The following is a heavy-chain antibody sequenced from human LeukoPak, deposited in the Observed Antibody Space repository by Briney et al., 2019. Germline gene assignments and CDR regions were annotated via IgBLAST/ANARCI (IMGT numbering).Heavy chain of an antibody. Sequence: GGSLRPSCAASGFTFGSYAMTWVRQAPGRGLEWVASIGGSGDNKYYADSVKGRFTISRDNSKNTLYLQMNSLKAEDTAVYYCAKVGPFGELSFPDYWGQGTPVTVSS. V-gene: IGHV3-23*01. CDR1: GFTFGSYA. D-gene: IGHD3-10*01. CDR2: IGGSGDNK. CDR3: AKVGPFGELSFPDY. J-gene: IGHJ4*02.